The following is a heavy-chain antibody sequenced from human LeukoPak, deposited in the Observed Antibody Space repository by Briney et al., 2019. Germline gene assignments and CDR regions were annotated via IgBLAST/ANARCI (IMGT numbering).Heavy chain of an antibody. Sequence: PSETLSLTCNVSGGSISSNYMSWVRQAPGKGLEWVSVIYISGSTYYADSVKGRFTFSRDNSKNTLCLQMNSLRAEDTAVYYCARVSSSSFHFDYWGQGTLVTVSS. V-gene: IGHV3-53*01. D-gene: IGHD6-13*01. J-gene: IGHJ4*02. CDR1: GGSISSNY. CDR3: ARVSSSSFHFDY. CDR2: IYISGST.